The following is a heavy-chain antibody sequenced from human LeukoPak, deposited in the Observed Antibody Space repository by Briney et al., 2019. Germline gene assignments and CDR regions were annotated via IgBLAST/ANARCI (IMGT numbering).Heavy chain of an antibody. CDR3: ARERVGTAVTFDN. CDR2: VSYDGSSP. D-gene: IGHD1-26*01. V-gene: IGHV3-30-3*01. J-gene: IGHJ4*02. Sequence: GRSLRLSCAASGFTFSNYVMHWVRQAPGKGLEWVAVVSYDGSSPYHADSVRGRFSISSDHSKNTVYLQMDSLGVEDTAVYYCARERVGTAVTFDNWGQGTLVTVSS. CDR1: GFTFSNYV.